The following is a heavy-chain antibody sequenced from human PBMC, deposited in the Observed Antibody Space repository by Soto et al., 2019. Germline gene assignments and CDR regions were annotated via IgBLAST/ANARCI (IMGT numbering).Heavy chain of an antibody. CDR1: GFTFSSYA. CDR2: ISGSGGST. J-gene: IGHJ4*02. Sequence: GGSLRLSCAASGFTFSSYAMSWVRQAPGKGLEWVSAISGSGGSTYYADSVKGRFTISRDNSKNTLYLQMNSLRAEDTAVYYCAKDSPLQSPYSGYDPTYYFDYWGQGTLVTVSS. CDR3: AKDSPLQSPYSGYDPTYYFDY. V-gene: IGHV3-23*01. D-gene: IGHD5-12*01.